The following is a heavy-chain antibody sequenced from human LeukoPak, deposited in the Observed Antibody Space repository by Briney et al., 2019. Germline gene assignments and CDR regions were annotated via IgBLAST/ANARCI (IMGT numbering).Heavy chain of an antibody. CDR3: AKGRITMVRGVSMDV. J-gene: IGHJ6*04. D-gene: IGHD3-10*01. CDR2: ISYDGSNK. Sequence: GGSLRLSCAASDFTFGNFWMTWVRQAPGKGLEWVAVISYDGSNKYYADSVKGRFTISRDNSKNTLFLQMNSPRAEDTAVYYCAKGRITMVRGVSMDVWGKGTTVTVSS. CDR1: DFTFGNFW. V-gene: IGHV3-30*18.